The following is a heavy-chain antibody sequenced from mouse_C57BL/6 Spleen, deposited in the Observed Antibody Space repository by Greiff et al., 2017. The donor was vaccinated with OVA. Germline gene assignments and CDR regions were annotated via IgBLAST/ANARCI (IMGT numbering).Heavy chain of an antibody. Sequence: QVQLQQPGAELVMPGASVKLSCKASGYTFTSYWMHWVKQRPGQGLEWIGEIDPSDSYTNYNQKFKGKSTLTVDKSSSTAYMQRSSLTSEDSAVYYCARCYYGKYYFDYWGQGTTLTVSS. V-gene: IGHV1-69*01. CDR2: IDPSDSYT. CDR3: ARCYYGKYYFDY. CDR1: GYTFTSYW. J-gene: IGHJ2*01. D-gene: IGHD2-1*01.